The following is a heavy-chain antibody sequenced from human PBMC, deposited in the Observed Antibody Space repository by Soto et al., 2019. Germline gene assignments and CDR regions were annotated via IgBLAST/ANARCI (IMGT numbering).Heavy chain of an antibody. CDR2: ISGYSGNA. Sequence: QVQVMQSGAEVKKPGDSVKVSCKTPGYIFSDYGINWVRQAPGQGLEWMGWISGYSGNANLAQKFQGRVTMTTDKSKRTADMELRRLGSEETAVYYCAKRTSGTTWVEADYWSQGELGTVAS. J-gene: IGHJ4*02. CDR3: AKRTSGTTWVEADY. D-gene: IGHD4-17*01. V-gene: IGHV1-18*04. CDR1: GYIFSDYG.